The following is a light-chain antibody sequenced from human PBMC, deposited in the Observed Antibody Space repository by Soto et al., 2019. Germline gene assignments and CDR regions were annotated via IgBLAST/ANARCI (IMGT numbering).Light chain of an antibody. Sequence: QSVLTQPASVSWSPGQSITISCTVSSDDIGTYEYISWHQHHPGKAPKLMISEVNNRPSGVSNRFSGSKSGNTASLTISGLQAEDEADYYCSSYTSSSTRVFGTGTKVTVL. V-gene: IGLV2-14*01. CDR2: EVN. CDR3: SSYTSSSTRV. CDR1: SDDIGTYEY. J-gene: IGLJ1*01.